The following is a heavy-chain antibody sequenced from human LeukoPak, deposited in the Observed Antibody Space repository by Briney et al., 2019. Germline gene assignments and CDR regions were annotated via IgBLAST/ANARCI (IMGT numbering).Heavy chain of an antibody. CDR1: GYTFTGYY. CDR2: INPTSGDT. D-gene: IGHD3-22*01. V-gene: IGHV1-2*02. J-gene: IGHJ4*02. Sequence: ASVKVSCKASGYTFTGYYMHWVREAPGQGLEWMGWINPTSGDTNYAQKFQGRVTMPRYTTISTAYMELSRLRSDDTAVYYCARDFIVYYYDSSGYYYNYFDYWGQGSLVTVSS. CDR3: ARDFIVYYYDSSGYYYNYFDY.